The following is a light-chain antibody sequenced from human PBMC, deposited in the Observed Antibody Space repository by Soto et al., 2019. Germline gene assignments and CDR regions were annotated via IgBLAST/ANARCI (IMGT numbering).Light chain of an antibody. Sequence: DVVMTQTPLSLSVAPGQPASISCKSSQSLLHITGETFLFWYLQKPGQSPQLLIYEVSTRVSGVPARFSGSGSGTDFTLEISRVETDDVGIYYCMQSKQLPPTFGQGTRLGIE. CDR1: QSLLHITGETF. J-gene: IGKJ5*01. V-gene: IGKV2D-29*02. CDR3: MQSKQLPPT. CDR2: EVS.